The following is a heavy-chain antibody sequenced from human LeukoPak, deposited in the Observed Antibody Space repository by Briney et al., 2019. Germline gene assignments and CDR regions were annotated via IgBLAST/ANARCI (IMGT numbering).Heavy chain of an antibody. CDR2: INSDRSST. J-gene: IGHJ4*02. Sequence: GGSLRLSCAASGFTFSSYWMHWVRQAPGKGLVWVSRINSDRSSTSYADSVKGRFTISRDNSKNTLYLQMNSLRAEDTAVYYCAKDTKDIVVVPAASRPGALDYWGQGTLVTVSS. D-gene: IGHD2-2*01. V-gene: IGHV3-74*01. CDR1: GFTFSSYW. CDR3: AKDTKDIVVVPAASRPGALDY.